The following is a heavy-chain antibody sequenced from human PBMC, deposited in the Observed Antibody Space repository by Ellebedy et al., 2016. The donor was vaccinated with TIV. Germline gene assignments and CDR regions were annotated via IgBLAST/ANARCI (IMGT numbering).Heavy chain of an antibody. CDR3: ATVNRSQDSGYDLGVFDY. J-gene: IGHJ4*02. CDR1: GFTFSSYA. D-gene: IGHD5-12*01. V-gene: IGHV3-23*01. Sequence: GGSLRLSXAASGFTFSSYAMSWVRQAPGKGLEWVSGIGDTGETTYYAGFVKGRFTISRDNSRNTLFLQMNSLRAEDRAVYYCATVNRSQDSGYDLGVFDYWGQGTLVTVSS. CDR2: IGDTGETT.